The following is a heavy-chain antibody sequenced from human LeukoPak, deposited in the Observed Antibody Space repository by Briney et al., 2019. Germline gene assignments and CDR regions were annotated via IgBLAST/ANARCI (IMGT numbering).Heavy chain of an antibody. Sequence: PSETLFLTCAVSGGSISSGGYSWSWIRQPPGKGLEWIGYIYHSGSTYYNPSLKSRVTISVDRSKNQFSLKLSSVTAADTAVYYCARSPSSSGFPGVDFDYWGQGTLVTVSS. D-gene: IGHD6-19*01. CDR2: IYHSGST. CDR3: ARSPSSSGFPGVDFDY. CDR1: GGSISSGGYS. V-gene: IGHV4-30-2*01. J-gene: IGHJ4*02.